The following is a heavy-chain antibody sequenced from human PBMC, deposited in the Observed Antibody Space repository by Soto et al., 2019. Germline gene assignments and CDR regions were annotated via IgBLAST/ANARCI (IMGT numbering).Heavy chain of an antibody. V-gene: IGHV3-23*01. CDR3: AKATTNGGWFNPFDS. Sequence: GGSLRLSCVASGITFGSRAMSWVRQAPGEGLEWVSTITDTGGDTKYADSVRGRFTMSRDNSRDTLFLQMNSLTADDTAVYYCAKATTNGGWFNPFDSWGQGALVTVSS. CDR1: GITFGSRA. CDR2: ITDTGGDT. J-gene: IGHJ4*02. D-gene: IGHD6-19*01.